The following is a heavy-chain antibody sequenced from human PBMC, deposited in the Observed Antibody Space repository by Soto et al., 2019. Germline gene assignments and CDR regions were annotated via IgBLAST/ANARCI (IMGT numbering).Heavy chain of an antibody. CDR1: GFTFSSYW. CDR3: ARGARIMATIDGNYYYMDV. D-gene: IGHD5-12*01. Sequence: EVQLVESGGGLVQPGGSLRLSCAASGFTFSSYWMSWVRQAPGKGLEWVANIKQAGSEKYYVDSVKGRFTSSRDNAKNSLYLQMNSLRAEDTAVYYCARGARIMATIDGNYYYMDVWGKGTTVTVSS. J-gene: IGHJ6*03. V-gene: IGHV3-7*01. CDR2: IKQAGSEK.